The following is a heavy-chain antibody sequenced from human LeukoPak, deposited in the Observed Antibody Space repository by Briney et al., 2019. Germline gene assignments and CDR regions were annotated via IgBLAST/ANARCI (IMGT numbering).Heavy chain of an antibody. V-gene: IGHV4-31*03. CDR1: GGSISSGGYY. Sequence: SETLSLTCTVSGGSISSGGYYWSWIRQHPGKGLEWIGYIYYSGSTYYNPSLKSRVTISVDTSKNQFSLKLSSVTAADTAVYYCARGPYPPPTTYYDFWSGPTSHWYFDLWGRGTLVTVSS. J-gene: IGHJ2*01. D-gene: IGHD3-3*01. CDR2: IYYSGST. CDR3: ARGPYPPPTTYYDFWSGPTSHWYFDL.